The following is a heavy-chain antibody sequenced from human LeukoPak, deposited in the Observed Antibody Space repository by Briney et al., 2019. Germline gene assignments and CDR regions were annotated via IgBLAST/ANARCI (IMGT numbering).Heavy chain of an antibody. D-gene: IGHD3-16*02. CDR3: AKDSIVYYYYYMDV. V-gene: IGHV3-30*18. J-gene: IGHJ6*03. CDR2: ISYDGSNK. CDR1: GFGFSSYG. Sequence: GGSLRLSCATSGFGFSSYGMHWVRQTPNKGLEWVAVISYDGSNKYYADSVKGRFTISRDKSKNTLYLQMNSLRPEDTAVYYCAKDSIVYYYYYMDVWGKGTTVTVSS.